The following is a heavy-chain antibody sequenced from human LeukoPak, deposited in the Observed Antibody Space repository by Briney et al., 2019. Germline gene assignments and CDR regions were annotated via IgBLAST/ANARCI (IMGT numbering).Heavy chain of an antibody. D-gene: IGHD6-13*01. J-gene: IGHJ4*02. CDR1: GGSISSYY. CDR3: ARSRGYFDY. CDR2: IYYSGST. Sequence: SETPSLTCTVSGGSISSYYWSWLRQPPGKGLEWIGYIYYSGSTNYNPSLKSRVTISVDTSKNQFSLKLSSVTAADTALYYCARSRGYFDYWGQGTLVTVSS. V-gene: IGHV4-59*01.